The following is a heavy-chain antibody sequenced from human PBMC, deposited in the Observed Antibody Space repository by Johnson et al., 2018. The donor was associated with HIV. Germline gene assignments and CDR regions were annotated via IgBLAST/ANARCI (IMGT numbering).Heavy chain of an antibody. CDR3: ARANSYGDYRAKAFDI. Sequence: VQLVASGGGLVQPGGSLRLSCAASGFTVSSNYMSWVRQAPGKGLEWVSVIYSGGSTYYADSVKGRFTISRDNSKNTLYLQMNSLRAEDTALYYCARANSYGDYRAKAFDIWGQGTMVTVSS. J-gene: IGHJ3*02. D-gene: IGHD4-17*01. CDR2: IYSGGST. CDR1: GFTVSSNY. V-gene: IGHV3-66*01.